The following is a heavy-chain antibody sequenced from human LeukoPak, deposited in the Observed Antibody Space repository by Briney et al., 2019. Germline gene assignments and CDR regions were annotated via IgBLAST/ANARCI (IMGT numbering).Heavy chain of an antibody. V-gene: IGHV3-7*01. Sequence: PGGSLRLSCAASGFTFSSYWMSWVRQAPGKGLEWVANIKQDGSEKYYVDSVKGRFTISRDNAKNSLYLQMNSLRAEDKAVYYCARVRYYGSGSYWGIPFDIWGQGTMVTVSS. D-gene: IGHD3-10*01. CDR1: GFTFSSYW. CDR3: ARVRYYGSGSYWGIPFDI. CDR2: IKQDGSEK. J-gene: IGHJ3*02.